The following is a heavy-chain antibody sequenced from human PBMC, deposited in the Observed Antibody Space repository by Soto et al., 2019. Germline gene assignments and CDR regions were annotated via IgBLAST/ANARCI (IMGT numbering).Heavy chain of an antibody. V-gene: IGHV1-18*01. CDR1: GYSFTISG. CDR3: SRDGYSYGLEREY. CDR2: ISAYNGNT. J-gene: IGHJ4*02. Sequence: ASVTVCCKASGYSFTISGISLWRQAPGQGLEWMGSISAYNGNTNYAQTLQGRVTITTDTSTSTAYMELRSLRSDDTAVYYCSRDGYSYGLEREYWGQVTLVTVSS. D-gene: IGHD5-18*01.